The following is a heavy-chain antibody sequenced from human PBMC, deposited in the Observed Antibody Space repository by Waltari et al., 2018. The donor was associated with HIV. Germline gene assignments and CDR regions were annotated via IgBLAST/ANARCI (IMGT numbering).Heavy chain of an antibody. Sequence: EVQLVESGGGLVQPGGSLRLSCATSGFTFSTYDMNWVRQAPGKGLDGLSNIMSGGHSLYYAESVKGRFSISRDNAKNSLYLQINSLRVEDTAVYYCARDRGHISKWFVGFDYWGQGTLVTVSP. V-gene: IGHV3-48*03. CDR2: IMSGGHSL. CDR3: ARDRGHISKWFVGFDY. CDR1: GFTFSTYD. D-gene: IGHD2-8*01. J-gene: IGHJ4*02.